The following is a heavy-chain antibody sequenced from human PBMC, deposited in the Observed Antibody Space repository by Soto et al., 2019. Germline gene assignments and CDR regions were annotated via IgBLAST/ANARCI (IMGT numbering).Heavy chain of an antibody. Sequence: EVQLVESGGGLVQPGGSLRLSCAASGFTFSSYWMHWVRQAPGKGLVWVSRIDSDGSSTSYADSVKGRFTISRDNAKNTLYLQMNSMRDEDTAVYHCARPAMVRVGAFDIWGQGTMVTVSS. J-gene: IGHJ3*02. D-gene: IGHD5-18*01. CDR1: GFTFSSYW. CDR2: IDSDGSST. V-gene: IGHV3-74*01. CDR3: ARPAMVRVGAFDI.